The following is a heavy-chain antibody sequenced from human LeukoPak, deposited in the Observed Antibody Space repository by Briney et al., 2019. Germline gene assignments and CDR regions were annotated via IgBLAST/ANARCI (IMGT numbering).Heavy chain of an antibody. J-gene: IGHJ4*02. V-gene: IGHV3-21*01. CDR3: VRGDSRDY. CDR2: ISSSGSTT. CDR1: GFPFSSYT. Sequence: GGSLRLSCAASGFPFSSYTMNWVRQAPGKGLEWVSSISSSGSTTHYADSVKGRFTISRDNAKNSPYLQMNSQRVEDTAEYYCVRGDSRDYWGQGTLVTVSS. D-gene: IGHD3-22*01.